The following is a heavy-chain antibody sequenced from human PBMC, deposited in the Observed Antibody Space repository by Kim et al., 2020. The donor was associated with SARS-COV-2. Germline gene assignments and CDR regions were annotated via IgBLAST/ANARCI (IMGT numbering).Heavy chain of an antibody. J-gene: IGHJ4*02. CDR1: GFTFSDHW. D-gene: IGHD3-10*01. CDR3: ARGSESYGFDF. CDR2: INADRSVI. Sequence: GGSLRLSCAASGFTFSDHWMHWVRQAPGKGPVWVSRINADRSVIEYAASVKGRFTISRDNAKSTLHLQMNSLRPEDTAVYYCARGSESYGFDFWGQGILVAVSS. V-gene: IGHV3-74*01.